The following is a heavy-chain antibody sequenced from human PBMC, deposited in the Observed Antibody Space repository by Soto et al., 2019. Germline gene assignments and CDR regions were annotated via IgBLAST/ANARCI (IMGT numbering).Heavy chain of an antibody. D-gene: IGHD6-19*01. Sequence: PSETLSLTCAVSGGCISSSNWWSWVRQPPGKGLEWIGEIHHSGSTNYNPSLKSRVTISVDKSKNQFSLKLRSVTAADTAVYYCARVSIAVAALGAFDIWGQGTMVT. J-gene: IGHJ3*02. CDR1: GGCISSSNW. V-gene: IGHV4-4*02. CDR3: ARVSIAVAALGAFDI. CDR2: IHHSGST.